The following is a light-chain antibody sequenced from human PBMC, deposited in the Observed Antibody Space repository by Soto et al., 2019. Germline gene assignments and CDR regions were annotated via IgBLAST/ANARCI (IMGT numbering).Light chain of an antibody. CDR2: DST. Sequence: EVVLTHSPVTLSLSSLDRPSLXYRASQFLSSYLAWYQQIPGQPPRLLIYDSTNRAAGIPARFSGSRSGTDFTLTISRLEPEDFAVYYCQQYGSSSTFGQGTRLEIK. CDR3: QQYGSSST. V-gene: IGKV3-20*01. CDR1: QFLSSY. J-gene: IGKJ5*01.